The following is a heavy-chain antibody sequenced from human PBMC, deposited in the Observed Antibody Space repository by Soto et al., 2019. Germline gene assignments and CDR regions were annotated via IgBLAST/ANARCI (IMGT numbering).Heavy chain of an antibody. CDR1: GGSFSNFG. D-gene: IGHD5-12*01. CDR3: AREGSGYNF. V-gene: IGHV1-69*13. CDR2: IVPVFGRP. J-gene: IGHJ4*02. Sequence: SVKVSCKASGGSFSNFGISWVRQAPGQGLGWMGGIVPVFGRPNYAQRFRGRLTITADESTSTGYRELISLRSDDTAVYYCAREGSGYNFWGQGTQVAVSS.